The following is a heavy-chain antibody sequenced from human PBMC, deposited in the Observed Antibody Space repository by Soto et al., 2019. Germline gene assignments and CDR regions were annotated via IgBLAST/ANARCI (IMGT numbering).Heavy chain of an antibody. V-gene: IGHV3-23*01. CDR1: GFTFSSYA. CDR2: ISGSGGST. D-gene: IGHD3-22*01. CDR3: ANAYYYDSSGYYYAPYYYGMDV. J-gene: IGHJ6*02. Sequence: PGGSLRLSCAASGFTFSSYAMSWVRQAPGKGLEWVSAISGSGGSTYYADSVKGRFTISRDNSKNTLYLQMNSLRAEDTAVYYCANAYYYDSSGYYYAPYYYGMDVWGQGTTVTVSS.